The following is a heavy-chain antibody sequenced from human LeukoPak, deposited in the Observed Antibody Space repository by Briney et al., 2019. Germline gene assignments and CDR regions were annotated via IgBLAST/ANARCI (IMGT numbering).Heavy chain of an antibody. J-gene: IGHJ4*02. Sequence: GASVKVSCKASGGTFSSYAISWVRQAPGQGLEWMGGIIPIFGTANYAQKFQGRVTITADESTSTAYMGLSSLRSEDTAVYYCATSHARLLWFGELVPSHFDYWGQGTLVTVSS. CDR2: IIPIFGTA. CDR3: ATSHARLLWFGELVPSHFDY. D-gene: IGHD3-10*01. V-gene: IGHV1-69*13. CDR1: GGTFSSYA.